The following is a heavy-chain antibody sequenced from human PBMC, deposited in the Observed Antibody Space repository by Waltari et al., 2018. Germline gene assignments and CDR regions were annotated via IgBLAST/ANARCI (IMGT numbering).Heavy chain of an antibody. CDR3: ARERASGNYHEY. CDR1: GGSISSSSYY. D-gene: IGHD1-26*01. Sequence: QLQLQESGPGLVKPSETLSLTCTVSGGSISSSSYYWGWLRQPPGKGLEWIGNIYYSGSTDYNPSLKSRVTISVDTSKTQFSLKLTSVTAADTAVYYRARERASGNYHEYWGQGTLVTVSS. J-gene: IGHJ4*02. V-gene: IGHV4-39*07. CDR2: IYYSGST.